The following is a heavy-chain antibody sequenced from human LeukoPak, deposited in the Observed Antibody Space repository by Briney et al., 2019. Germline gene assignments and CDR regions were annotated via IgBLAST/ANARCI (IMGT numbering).Heavy chain of an antibody. CDR3: ARTNGCLTVY. J-gene: IGHJ4*02. CDR2: IKKDGSET. Sequence: SGGSLRLSCTASEFTYNNYQVNGARQAPGKGLEWVANIKKDGSETYYVDSVKGRFTISRDNAKNSLYLQMNDLRAEDTAVYYCARTNGCLTVYWGQGTLVTVSS. CDR1: EFTYNNYQ. D-gene: IGHD4-17*01. V-gene: IGHV3-7*05.